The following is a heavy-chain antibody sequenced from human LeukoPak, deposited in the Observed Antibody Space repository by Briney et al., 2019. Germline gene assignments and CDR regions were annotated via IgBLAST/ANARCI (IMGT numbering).Heavy chain of an antibody. J-gene: IGHJ4*02. CDR1: GFTFSSDA. Sequence: GGSLRLSCAAAGFTFSSDAMSWVRQAPGKGLEWVSPISGSGGSKYYADSAKGGFTISRDNSKNTMYLKMNSLKAENTGVYYSAKESGYNSGGNFDYWGQGTLVTVSS. CDR3: AKESGYNSGGNFDY. CDR2: ISGSGGSK. V-gene: IGHV3-23*01. D-gene: IGHD5-18*01.